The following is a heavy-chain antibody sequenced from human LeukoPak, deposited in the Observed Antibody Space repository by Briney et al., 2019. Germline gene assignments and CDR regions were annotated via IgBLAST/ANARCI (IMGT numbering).Heavy chain of an antibody. CDR1: GSTFSGSA. D-gene: IGHD4-17*01. V-gene: IGHV3-73*01. CDR2: IRSKANSYAT. J-gene: IGHJ6*02. Sequence: GGSLKLSCAASGSTFSGSAMHWVRQASGKGLEWVGRIRSKANSYATAYAASVKGRFTISRDDSKNTAYLQMNSLKTEDTAVYYCTVYGDYPHNYYYYGMDVWGQGTTVTVSS. CDR3: TVYGDYPHNYYYYGMDV.